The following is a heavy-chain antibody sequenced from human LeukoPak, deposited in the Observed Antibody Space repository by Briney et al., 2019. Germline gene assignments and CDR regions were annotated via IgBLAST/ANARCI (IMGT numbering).Heavy chain of an antibody. D-gene: IGHD1-20*01. CDR2: IIPIFGTA. J-gene: IGHJ4*02. CDR3: ARGGITGTSNDY. Sequence: SVKVSCKASGGTFSSYAISWVRQAPGQGLEWMGGIIPIFGTANYAQKFQGRVTITADTSTSTAYMELRSLRSDDTAVYYCARGGITGTSNDYWGQGTLVTVSS. V-gene: IGHV1-69*06. CDR1: GGTFSSYA.